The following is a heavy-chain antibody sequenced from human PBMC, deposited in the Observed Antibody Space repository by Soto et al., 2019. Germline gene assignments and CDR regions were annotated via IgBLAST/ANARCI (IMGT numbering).Heavy chain of an antibody. CDR2: MNPNSGNT. Sequence: ASVKVSCKASGYTFTSYDINWVRQATGQGLEWMGWMNPNSGNTGYAQKFQGRVTMTRNTSISTAYMELSSVTAADTAVYYCARVLEVPYYYGMDVWGQGTTVTVSS. CDR1: GYTFTSYD. V-gene: IGHV1-8*01. J-gene: IGHJ6*02. D-gene: IGHD2-8*02. CDR3: ARVLEVPYYYGMDV.